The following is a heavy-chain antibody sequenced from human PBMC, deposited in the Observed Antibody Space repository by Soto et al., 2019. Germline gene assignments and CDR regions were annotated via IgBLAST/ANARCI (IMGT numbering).Heavy chain of an antibody. D-gene: IGHD5-12*01. Sequence: SVKVSCKASGGTFSSYAISWVQQAPGQGLEWMGGIIPIFGTANYAQKFQGRVTITADESTSTAYMELSSLRSEDTAVYYCARDRNIVATIYNYYGMDVWGQGTTVTV. CDR2: IIPIFGTA. CDR1: GGTFSSYA. V-gene: IGHV1-69*13. CDR3: ARDRNIVATIYNYYGMDV. J-gene: IGHJ6*02.